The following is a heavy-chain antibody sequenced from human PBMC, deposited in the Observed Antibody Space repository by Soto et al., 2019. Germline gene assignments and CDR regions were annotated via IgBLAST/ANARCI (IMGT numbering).Heavy chain of an antibody. D-gene: IGHD3-10*01. Sequence: GGSLRLSCAASGFTFSDYLMHWVRQAPGKGLEWVAALSYDGINDYYADSVEGRFTISRDNFKKTLYLQMNSLRVEDTAIFYCAKGSGGHYNSGTLLDWGQGTVVTVSS. CDR3: AKGSGGHYNSGTLLD. J-gene: IGHJ4*02. CDR1: GFTFSDYL. V-gene: IGHV3-30-3*01. CDR2: LSYDGIND.